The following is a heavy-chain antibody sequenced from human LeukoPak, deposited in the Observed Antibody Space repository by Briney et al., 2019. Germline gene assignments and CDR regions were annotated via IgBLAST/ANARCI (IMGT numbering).Heavy chain of an antibody. V-gene: IGHV3-11*04. CDR2: ISTGGYPT. CDR3: ARRVHVDV. J-gene: IGHJ6*04. CDR1: GFTVTDYY. D-gene: IGHD1-1*01. Sequence: PGGSLRLSCAVSGFTVTDYYMNWIRQAPGKGLEWVSYISTGGYPTYYADSVKGRFTISRDTATNTLYLQMNSLRVDDTGVYYCARRVHVDVWGRGTTVTVSS.